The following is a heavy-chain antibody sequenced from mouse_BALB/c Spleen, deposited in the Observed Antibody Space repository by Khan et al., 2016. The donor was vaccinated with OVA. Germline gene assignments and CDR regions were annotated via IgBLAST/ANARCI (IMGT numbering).Heavy chain of an antibody. CDR1: GYTFTSYT. J-gene: IGHJ3*01. CDR3: VINGAYYRNDGWFAY. D-gene: IGHD2-14*01. Sequence: QVQLKQSGAELARPGASVKMSCKTSGYTFTSYTIHWIKLRPGQGLEWIGYINPNNGYTNYNQKFKDKATLTADKSSTTVYMQLSSLTSDDSAIYNWVINGAYYRNDGWFAYWSQGTLVTVSA. V-gene: IGHV1-4*01. CDR2: INPNNGYT.